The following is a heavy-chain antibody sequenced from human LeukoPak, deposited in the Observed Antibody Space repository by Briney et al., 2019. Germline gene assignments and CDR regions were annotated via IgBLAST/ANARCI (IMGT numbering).Heavy chain of an antibody. CDR3: ARGVDDYGDY. V-gene: IGHV3-30-3*01. J-gene: IGHJ4*02. CDR1: GFTFSSYA. CDR2: ITYDGSNK. Sequence: PGRSLRLSCAASGFTFSSYAMHWVRQAPGKGLEWVAVITYDGSNKYYADSVKGRFTISRDNSKNTLYLQMNSLRAEDTAVYYCARGVDDYGDYWGQGTLVTVSS.